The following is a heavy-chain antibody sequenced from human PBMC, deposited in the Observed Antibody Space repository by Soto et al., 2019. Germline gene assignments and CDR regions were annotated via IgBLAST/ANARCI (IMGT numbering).Heavy chain of an antibody. Sequence: ASVKVACKASGYTIINYDISWGRQATGQGLEWMGWMNPGSGKTGYANKFQGRVTMTRDASTSTAHLELSSLTSEDTAVYYCARMASFGTLNWFDPWGQGTLVTSPQ. V-gene: IGHV1-8*02. D-gene: IGHD3-16*01. J-gene: IGHJ5*02. CDR1: GYTIINYD. CDR3: ARMASFGTLNWFDP. CDR2: MNPGSGKT.